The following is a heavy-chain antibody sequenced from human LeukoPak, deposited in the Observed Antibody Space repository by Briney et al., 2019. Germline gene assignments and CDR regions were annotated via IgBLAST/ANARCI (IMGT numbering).Heavy chain of an antibody. D-gene: IGHD2-21*02. J-gene: IGHJ4*02. CDR1: GFTFSSYA. Sequence: GGSLRLSCAASGFTFSSYAMSWVRQAPGKGLEWVSAISGSGGSTYYADSVKGRFTISRDNSKNTLYLQMNSLRAEDTAVYYCARDLGTYCGGDCYWPTDYWGQGTLVTVSS. CDR3: ARDLGTYCGGDCYWPTDY. V-gene: IGHV3-23*01. CDR2: ISGSGGST.